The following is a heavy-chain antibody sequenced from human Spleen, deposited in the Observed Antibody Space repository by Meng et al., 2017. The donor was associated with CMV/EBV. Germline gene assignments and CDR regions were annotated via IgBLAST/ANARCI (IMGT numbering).Heavy chain of an antibody. V-gene: IGHV3-66*01. J-gene: IGHJ4*02. CDR1: AFTVTCNY. Sequence: GGSLRLSCAPSAFTVTCNYMSWVRQAPGKGLERVSVIYGNDSTYYADSVRGRFTISRDNAKNSLFLQMNSLRVNDTAVYYCARRFSSSGLYWGQGTLVTVSS. D-gene: IGHD6-6*01. CDR2: IYGNDST. CDR3: ARRFSSSGLY.